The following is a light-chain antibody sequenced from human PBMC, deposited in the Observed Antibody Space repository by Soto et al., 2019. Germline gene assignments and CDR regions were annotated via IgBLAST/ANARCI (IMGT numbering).Light chain of an antibody. V-gene: IGKV3-20*01. Sequence: EIVLTQSPATLSLSPGERATLSCRASQSVSNNYLAWYQQKPGQAPRLRIYGASNRATGIPDRFSGSGSGTDFTLTISRLEPEDFAVYYCHQYGSSGTFGQGTKVEIK. CDR3: HQYGSSGT. CDR1: QSVSNNY. J-gene: IGKJ1*01. CDR2: GAS.